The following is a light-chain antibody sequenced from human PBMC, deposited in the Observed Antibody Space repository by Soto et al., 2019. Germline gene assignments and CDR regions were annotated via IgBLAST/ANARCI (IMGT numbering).Light chain of an antibody. V-gene: IGLV2-23*01. J-gene: IGLJ2*01. CDR3: CSHAGDHVV. Sequence: QSALTKPASVSGSPGQSITISCTGTSSDIGSYKFVSWYQQHAGKAPKLMTYEGSKRPSGVSDRFSASKSGNTASLTISGLQADDEADYYCCSHAGDHVVFGGGTKLTVL. CDR2: EGS. CDR1: SSDIGSYKF.